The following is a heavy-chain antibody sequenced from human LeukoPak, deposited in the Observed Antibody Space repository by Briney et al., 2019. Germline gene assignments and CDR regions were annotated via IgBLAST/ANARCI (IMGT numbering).Heavy chain of an antibody. CDR3: ARDGVTFGGVIVIPLDY. CDR1: GFTFSSYG. CDR2: IWYDGSNK. V-gene: IGHV3-33*01. D-gene: IGHD3-16*02. Sequence: GGSLRLSCAASGFTFSSYGMHWVRQAPGKGLEWVAVIWYDGSNKYYADSVKGRFTISRDNSKNTLYLQMNSLRAEDTALYYCARDGVTFGGVIVIPLDYWGQGTLVTVSS. J-gene: IGHJ4*02.